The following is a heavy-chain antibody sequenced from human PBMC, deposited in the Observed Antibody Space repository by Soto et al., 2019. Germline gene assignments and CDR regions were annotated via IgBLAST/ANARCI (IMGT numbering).Heavy chain of an antibody. D-gene: IGHD6-19*01. J-gene: IGHJ4*02. V-gene: IGHV4-34*01. CDR3: ARTPGYSSGCWDY. Sequence: ESLSLTCAVHGGSFSGYYWSWIRQPPGKGLEWIGEINYIGITNYNPSLKKPVTISVDTSKNPFSLKLSSVTAADPAVYYCARTPGYSSGCWDYWGQGTLVTVSS. CDR2: INYIGIT. CDR1: GGSFSGYY.